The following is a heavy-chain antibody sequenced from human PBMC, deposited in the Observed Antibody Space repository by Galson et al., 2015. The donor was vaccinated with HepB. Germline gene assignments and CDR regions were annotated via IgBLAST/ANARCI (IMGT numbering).Heavy chain of an antibody. V-gene: IGHV3-11*01. J-gene: IGHJ5*02. D-gene: IGHD3-16*01. CDR2: VSSSGSTI. CDR3: ARDPYYGGSGWFDP. Sequence: SLRLSCAASGFTFSDYYMSWIRQAPGKGLEWVSYVSSSGSTIYYADSVKGRFTISRDNAKNSLYLQMNSLRAEDTAVYYCARDPYYGGSGWFDPWGQGTLVTVSS. CDR1: GFTFSDYY.